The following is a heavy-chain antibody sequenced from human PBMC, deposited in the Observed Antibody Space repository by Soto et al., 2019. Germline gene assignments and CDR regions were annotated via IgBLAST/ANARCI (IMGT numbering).Heavy chain of an antibody. D-gene: IGHD1-20*01. CDR1: GYTFTDYW. Sequence: VASLTISCKVSGYTFTDYWIGWVRQLPGKGLEWMGIIYPGYSDTRYSPSFQGQVTISADKSISTAYLQWSSLKASDTAMYYCASYNWNYVDYWGQGTLVTVSS. V-gene: IGHV5-51*01. CDR2: IYPGYSDT. CDR3: ASYNWNYVDY. J-gene: IGHJ4*02.